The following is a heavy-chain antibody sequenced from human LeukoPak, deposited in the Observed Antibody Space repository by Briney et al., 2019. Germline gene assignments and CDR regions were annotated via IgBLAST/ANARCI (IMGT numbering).Heavy chain of an antibody. J-gene: IGHJ4*02. Sequence: SVKVSCKASGGTFSSYAISWVRQAPGQGVEWMGRIIPILGIANYAQKFQGRVTITADKSTSTAYMELSSLRSEDTAVYYCARGYDSSGYHYWGQGTLVTVSS. V-gene: IGHV1-69*04. CDR2: IIPILGIA. D-gene: IGHD3-22*01. CDR3: ARGYDSSGYHY. CDR1: GGTFSSYA.